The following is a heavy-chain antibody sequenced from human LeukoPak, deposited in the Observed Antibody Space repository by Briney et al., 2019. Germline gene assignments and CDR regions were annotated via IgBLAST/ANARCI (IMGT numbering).Heavy chain of an antibody. Sequence: PGGSLRLSCAASGFTFNSYWMNWVRQAPGKGLEWVSSISSSSSYIYYADSVKGRFTISRDNAKNSLYLQMNSLRAEDTAVYYCAGCFWSGPYYYYGMDVWGQGTTVTVSS. CDR3: AGCFWSGPYYYYGMDV. V-gene: IGHV3-21*01. CDR1: GFTFNSYW. J-gene: IGHJ6*02. D-gene: IGHD3-3*01. CDR2: ISSSSSYI.